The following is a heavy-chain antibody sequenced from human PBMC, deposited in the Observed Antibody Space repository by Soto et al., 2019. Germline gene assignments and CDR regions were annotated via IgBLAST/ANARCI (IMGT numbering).Heavy chain of an antibody. CDR1: GGTFSSYA. J-gene: IGHJ6*02. CDR2: IIPIFGTA. CDR3: ATHPMATITYDYGMDV. Sequence: QVQLVQSGAEVKKPGSSVKVSCKASGGTFSSYAISWVRQAPGQGLEWMGGIIPIFGTANYAQKFQGRVTITADESTSTAYMERSSLRSEDTAVYYCATHPMATITYDYGMDVWGQGTTVTVSS. D-gene: IGHD5-12*01. V-gene: IGHV1-69*12.